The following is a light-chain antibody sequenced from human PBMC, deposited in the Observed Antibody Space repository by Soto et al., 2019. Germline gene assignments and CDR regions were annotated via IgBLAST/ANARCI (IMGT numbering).Light chain of an antibody. V-gene: IGLV2-23*01. CDR1: ISNFGSYNL. CDR2: ESN. Sequence: QSVLTHPASVSGSPGQAITVSCTWTISNFGSYNLVSWYKQQPGKAPTLIIYESNKRPSGISNRFSGSESGNTASLTISGLQPEDEADYYCCSYASRDTCVFGTGTKVTVL. J-gene: IGLJ1*01. CDR3: CSYASRDTCV.